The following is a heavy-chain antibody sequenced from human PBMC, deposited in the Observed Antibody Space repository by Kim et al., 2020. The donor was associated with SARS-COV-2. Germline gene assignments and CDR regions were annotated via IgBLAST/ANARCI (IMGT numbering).Heavy chain of an antibody. CDR2: ISAYNGNT. J-gene: IGHJ6*02. CDR1: GYTFTSYG. Sequence: ASVKVSCKASGYTFTSYGISWVRQAPGQGLEWMGWISAYNGNTNYAQKLQGRVTMTTDTSTSTAYMELRSLRSDDTAVYYCARDGPNWNDVLGYYYGMDVWGQGTTVTVSS. D-gene: IGHD1-1*01. V-gene: IGHV1-18*04. CDR3: ARDGPNWNDVLGYYYGMDV.